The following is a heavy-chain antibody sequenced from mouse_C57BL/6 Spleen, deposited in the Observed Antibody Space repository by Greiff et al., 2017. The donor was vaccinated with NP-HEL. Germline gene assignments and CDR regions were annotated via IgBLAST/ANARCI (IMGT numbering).Heavy chain of an antibody. D-gene: IGHD1-1*01. CDR1: GYSFTDYN. Sequence: EVQLQQSGPELVKPGASVKISCKASGYSFTDYNMNWVKQSNGKSLEWIGVINPNYGTTSYNQHCKGKAKLTVDQSSSTAYMQLNSLTSEDSAVYYGAREGYYGSSYYFDYWGQGTTLTVSS. CDR3: AREGYYGSSYYFDY. V-gene: IGHV1-39*01. J-gene: IGHJ2*01. CDR2: INPNYGTT.